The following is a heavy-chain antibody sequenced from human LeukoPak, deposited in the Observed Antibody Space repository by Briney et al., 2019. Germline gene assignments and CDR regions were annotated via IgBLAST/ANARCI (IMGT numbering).Heavy chain of an antibody. D-gene: IGHD6-13*01. Sequence: SETLSLTCTVSGGSISSGGYYWSWIRQHPGTGLEWIGYIYYSGSTYYNPSLKSRVTISVDTSKNQFSLKLSSVTAADTAVYYCARDKSSSHPYFDYWGQGTLVTVSS. V-gene: IGHV4-31*03. CDR2: IYYSGST. CDR1: GGSISSGGYY. J-gene: IGHJ4*02. CDR3: ARDKSSSHPYFDY.